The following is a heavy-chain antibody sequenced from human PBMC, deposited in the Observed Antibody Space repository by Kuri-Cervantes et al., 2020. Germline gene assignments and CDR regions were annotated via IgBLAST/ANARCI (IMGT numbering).Heavy chain of an antibody. CDR1: GGSISSYY. CDR2: IYYSGST. Sequence: ESLKISCTVSGGSISSYYWSWIRQPPGKGLEWIGSIYYSGSTYYNPTLKRRVTISVDTSKNQFSLKLSSVTAADTAVYYCASTGGYYDFWSGYYPYYFDHWGQGTLVTVSS. D-gene: IGHD3-3*01. V-gene: IGHV4-39*01. J-gene: IGHJ4*02. CDR3: ASTGGYYDFWSGYYPYYFDH.